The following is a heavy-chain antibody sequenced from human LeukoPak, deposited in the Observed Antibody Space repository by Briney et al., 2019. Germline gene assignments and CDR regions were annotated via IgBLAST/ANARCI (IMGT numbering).Heavy chain of an antibody. CDR2: IYYSGST. J-gene: IGHJ4*02. D-gene: IGHD2-2*01. CDR1: GGSISSYY. V-gene: IGHV4-59*08. Sequence: SETLSLTCTVSGGSISSYYWSWIRQPPGKGLECIGYIYYSGSTNYNPSLKSRVTISVDTSKNQFSLRLTSVTAADTAVYYCARAGYCSSTSCYAGRFDYWGQGTLVTVSS. CDR3: ARAGYCSSTSCYAGRFDY.